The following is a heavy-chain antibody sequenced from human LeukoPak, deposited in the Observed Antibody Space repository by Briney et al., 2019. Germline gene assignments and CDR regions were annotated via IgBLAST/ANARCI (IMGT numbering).Heavy chain of an antibody. Sequence: ASVKVSCKASGYTFTSYAMNWVRQAPGQGLEWMGWINTNTGNPAYAQGFTGRFVFSLDTSVSTAYLQISSLKADDTAVYYCAREVAIGRAAMEGLLHWGQGTLVTVSS. CDR1: GYTFTSYA. CDR2: INTNTGNP. D-gene: IGHD5-18*01. V-gene: IGHV7-4-1*02. CDR3: AREVAIGRAAMEGLLH. J-gene: IGHJ4*02.